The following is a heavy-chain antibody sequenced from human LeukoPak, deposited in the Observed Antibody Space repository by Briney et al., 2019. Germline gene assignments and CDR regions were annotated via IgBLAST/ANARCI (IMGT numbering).Heavy chain of an antibody. CDR2: ISGSGGST. J-gene: IGHJ4*02. V-gene: IGHV3-23*01. CDR3: AKDNYGDYGGLFDY. D-gene: IGHD4-17*01. Sequence: GGSLRLSCAASGFTFSSYAMSWVRQAPGRGLEWVSAISGSGGSTYYADSVKGRFTISRDNSKNTLYLQMNSLRAEDTAVYYCAKDNYGDYGGLFDYWGQGTLVTVSS. CDR1: GFTFSSYA.